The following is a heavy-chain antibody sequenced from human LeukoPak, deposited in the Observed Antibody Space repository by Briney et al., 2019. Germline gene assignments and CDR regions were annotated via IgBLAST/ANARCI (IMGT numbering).Heavy chain of an antibody. Sequence: GASVKVSCKASGYTFTSYYMHWVRQAPGQGLEWVGIINPSGGSTSYAQKFQGRVTMTRDTSTSTVYMELSSLRSEDTAVYYCARDTPAYYYDSSGYFQFDYWGQGTLVTVSS. CDR1: GYTFTSYY. CDR2: INPSGGST. D-gene: IGHD3-22*01. CDR3: ARDTPAYYYDSSGYFQFDY. V-gene: IGHV1-46*03. J-gene: IGHJ4*02.